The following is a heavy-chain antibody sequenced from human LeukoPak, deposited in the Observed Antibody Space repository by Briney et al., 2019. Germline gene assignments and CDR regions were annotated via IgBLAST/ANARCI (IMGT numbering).Heavy chain of an antibody. CDR3: ARDVRDYYDTRGFDY. V-gene: IGHV4-34*01. Sequence: SETLSLTCAVYGGSFSGYYWSWIRQPPGKGLEWIGEINHSGRIDYNPSLKSRVTISVDTSKNQFSLKLSSVTAADTAVYYCARDVRDYYDTRGFDYWGQGTLVTVSS. CDR2: INHSGRI. CDR1: GGSFSGYY. J-gene: IGHJ4*02. D-gene: IGHD3-22*01.